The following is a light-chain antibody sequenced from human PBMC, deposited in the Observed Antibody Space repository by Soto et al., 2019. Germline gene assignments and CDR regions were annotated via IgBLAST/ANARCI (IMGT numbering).Light chain of an antibody. V-gene: IGKV3-11*01. CDR2: DAS. Sequence: EIVLTQSPATLSLSPGERATLSCRASQSVSSYLAWYQQKPGQAPRLLIYDASNRATGIPARFSGSGSGTEVGLTISSLEPEDFAVYYCQHRSNWPLTVGHGTRLE. CDR3: QHRSNWPLT. J-gene: IGKJ5*01. CDR1: QSVSSY.